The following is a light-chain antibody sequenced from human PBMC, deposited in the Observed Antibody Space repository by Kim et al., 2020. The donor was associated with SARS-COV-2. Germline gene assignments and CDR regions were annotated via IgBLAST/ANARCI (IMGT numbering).Light chain of an antibody. CDR2: RNN. V-gene: IGLV1-47*01. CDR3: ATWDDSLSPPRL. J-gene: IGLJ2*01. Sequence: SSSGTYTNIGTKYGYSYQQLPRKAPKLLIYRNNPRPSGVPDRFSGSKSGTSASLAISGLRAEDEADYYCATWDDSLSPPRLFGGGTQLTVL. CDR1: YTNIGTKY.